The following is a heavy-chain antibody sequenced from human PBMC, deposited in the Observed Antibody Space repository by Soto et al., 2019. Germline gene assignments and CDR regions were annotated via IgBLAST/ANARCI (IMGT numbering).Heavy chain of an antibody. D-gene: IGHD6-6*01. CDR1: GGSFSGYY. Sequence: PSETLSLTCAVSGGSFSGYYWSWIRQPPGKGLEWIGYIYYSGSTNYNPSLKSRVTISVDTSKDQFSLKLSSVTAADTAVYYCAGVAARLIDYWGQGTLVTVSS. CDR3: AGVAARLIDY. CDR2: IYYSGST. J-gene: IGHJ4*02. V-gene: IGHV4-59*01.